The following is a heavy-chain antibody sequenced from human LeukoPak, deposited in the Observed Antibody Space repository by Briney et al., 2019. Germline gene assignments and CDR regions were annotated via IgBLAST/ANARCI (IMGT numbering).Heavy chain of an antibody. Sequence: SETLSLTCAVYGGSFSGYYWSWIRRPPGKGLEWIGEINHSGSTNYNPSLKSRVTISVDTSKNQFSLKLSSVTAADTAVYYCARAGWLGPFDYWGQGTLVTVSS. V-gene: IGHV4-34*01. CDR2: INHSGST. D-gene: IGHD6-19*01. CDR3: ARAGWLGPFDY. CDR1: GGSFSGYY. J-gene: IGHJ4*02.